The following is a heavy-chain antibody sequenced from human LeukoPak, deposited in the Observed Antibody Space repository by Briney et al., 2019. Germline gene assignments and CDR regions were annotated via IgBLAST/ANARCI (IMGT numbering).Heavy chain of an antibody. D-gene: IGHD4-17*01. Sequence: SQTLSLTCTVSGGSISSGGYYWSWIRQHPGKGLEWIGYIYYSGSTYYNPSLKSRVTISVDTSKNQFSLKLSSVTAADTAEYYCARGYGDSPYFDYWGQGTLVTVSS. J-gene: IGHJ4*02. CDR1: GGSISSGGYY. CDR2: IYYSGST. CDR3: ARGYGDSPYFDY. V-gene: IGHV4-31*03.